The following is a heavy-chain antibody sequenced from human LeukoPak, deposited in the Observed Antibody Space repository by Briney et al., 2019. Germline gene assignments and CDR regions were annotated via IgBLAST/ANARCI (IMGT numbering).Heavy chain of an antibody. V-gene: IGHV4-34*01. CDR1: GGSFSGYY. CDR2: INHSGST. J-gene: IGHJ5*02. D-gene: IGHD2-15*01. CDR3: ARRYRYWVWFDP. Sequence: SKTLSLTCAVYGGSFSGYYWSWIRQPPGKGLEWIGEINHSGSTNYNPSLKSRVTISVDTSKNQFSLKLSSVTAADTAVYYCARRYRYWVWFDPWGQGTLVTVSS.